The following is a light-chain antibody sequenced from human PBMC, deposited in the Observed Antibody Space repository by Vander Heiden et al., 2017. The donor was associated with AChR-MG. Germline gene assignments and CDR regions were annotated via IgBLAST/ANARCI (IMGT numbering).Light chain of an antibody. CDR1: QSLLYSNGYNY. Sequence: DFVMTQSPLSLPVTPGEPATISCRCSQSLLYSNGYNYLDWYLKKPGQSPQILIYLGSNRAPGVPDRFSGSGSGTDFTLKISRVEAEDVGVYYCRQTLQAPLTFGQGTKLEI. CDR3: RQTLQAPLT. CDR2: LGS. J-gene: IGKJ2*01. V-gene: IGKV2-28*01.